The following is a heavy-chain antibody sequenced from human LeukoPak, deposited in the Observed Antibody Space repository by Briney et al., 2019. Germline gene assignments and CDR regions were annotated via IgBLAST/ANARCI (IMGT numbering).Heavy chain of an antibody. CDR2: IKQDGSEK. J-gene: IGHJ4*02. CDR1: GFTFSRYG. Sequence: GGSLRLSCAASGFTFSRYGMHWVRQAPGKGLECVADIKQDGSEKYYVDSVKGRFTISRDNAKNSLYLQMNSLRVEDTAVYYCARGKSGSYGTKGYWGQGTLVTVSS. V-gene: IGHV3-7*01. CDR3: ARGKSGSYGTKGY. D-gene: IGHD1-26*01.